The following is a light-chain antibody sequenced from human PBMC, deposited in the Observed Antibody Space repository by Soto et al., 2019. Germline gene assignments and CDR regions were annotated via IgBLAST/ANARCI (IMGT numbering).Light chain of an antibody. CDR3: CSYAASTTYV. CDR1: SSDVGSYNL. V-gene: IGLV2-23*01. J-gene: IGLJ1*01. CDR2: EGD. Sequence: QSALTQPASVSGSPGQSITISCTGTSSDVGSYNLVSWYQQHPGKAPKLMIYEGDKRPSGVSNRFSASKSGNTASLTISGLHTEDEADYYCCSYAASTTYVFGTGTKVTV.